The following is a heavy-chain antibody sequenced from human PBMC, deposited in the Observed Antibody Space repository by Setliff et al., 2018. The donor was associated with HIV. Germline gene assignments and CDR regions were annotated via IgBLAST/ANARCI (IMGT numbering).Heavy chain of an antibody. D-gene: IGHD3-10*02. Sequence: PGGSLRLSSAASGFTFSSYAMSWVLQTPGKGLEWVSFISSSAGSTYYSDSVKGRFTISRDNSQNALYLQMNSLTDEDTAKYYCAKVFVFGVDAFDIWGQGTMVTVSS. CDR3: AKVFVFGVDAFDI. CDR2: ISSSAGST. CDR1: GFTFSSYA. J-gene: IGHJ3*02. V-gene: IGHV3-23*01.